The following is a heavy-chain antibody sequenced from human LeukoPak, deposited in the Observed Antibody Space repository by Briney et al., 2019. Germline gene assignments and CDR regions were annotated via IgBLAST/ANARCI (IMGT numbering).Heavy chain of an antibody. CDR1: GGSFSGYY. J-gene: IGHJ3*02. Sequence: PSETLSLTCAVYGGSFSGYYWSWIRQPPGKGLEWIGEINHSGSTNYNPSLKNRVTISVDTSKNQFSLKLSSVTAADTAVYYCADQLLVIDAFDIWGQGTMVTVSS. CDR2: INHSGST. CDR3: ADQLLVIDAFDI. D-gene: IGHD2-2*01. V-gene: IGHV4-34*01.